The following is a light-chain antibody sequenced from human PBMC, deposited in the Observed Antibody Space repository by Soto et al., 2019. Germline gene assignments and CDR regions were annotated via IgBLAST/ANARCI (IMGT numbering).Light chain of an antibody. CDR1: ESVSRC. Sequence: ESVLTQSPATLSLSPGERATLSCRASESVSRCLAWYQQKPGQAPRLLIYDATNRATGIPARFSGSGSGTDFTLTISGLEPEDFALYFCQQCSNWPPTFGQGTKVGI. CDR2: DAT. V-gene: IGKV3-11*01. J-gene: IGKJ1*01. CDR3: QQCSNWPPT.